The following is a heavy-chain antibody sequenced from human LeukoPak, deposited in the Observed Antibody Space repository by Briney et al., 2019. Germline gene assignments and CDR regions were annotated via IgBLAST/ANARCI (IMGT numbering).Heavy chain of an antibody. CDR1: GFTFSSYG. J-gene: IGHJ6*03. Sequence: RPGGSLRLSCAASGFTFSSYGMSWVRQAPGKGLEWVSYISSSGSTMYYADSVKGRFTISRDNAKNSLSLQMNSLRAEDTAVYYCARSPAGANYYLDVWGKGTTVTISS. V-gene: IGHV3-48*04. CDR3: ARSPAGANYYLDV. D-gene: IGHD1-14*01. CDR2: ISSSGSTM.